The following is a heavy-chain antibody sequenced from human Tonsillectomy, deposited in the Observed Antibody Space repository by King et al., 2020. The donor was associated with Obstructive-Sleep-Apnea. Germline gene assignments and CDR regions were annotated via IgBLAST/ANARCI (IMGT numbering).Heavy chain of an antibody. CDR1: GFTFSSYW. CDR3: ARDYGSGSYYPIGY. CDR2: IKQDGSEK. D-gene: IGHD3-10*01. Sequence: VQLVESGGGLVQPGGSLRLSCAASGFTFSSYWMSWVRQAPGKGLGWVANIKQDGSEKYYVDSVKGRFTISRDNAKNSLYLQMNSLRAEDTAVYYCARDYGSGSYYPIGYWGQGTLVTVSS. J-gene: IGHJ4*02. V-gene: IGHV3-7*01.